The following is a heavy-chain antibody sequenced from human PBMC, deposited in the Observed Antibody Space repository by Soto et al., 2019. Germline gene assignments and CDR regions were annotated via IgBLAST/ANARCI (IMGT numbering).Heavy chain of an antibody. J-gene: IGHJ4*02. D-gene: IGHD7-27*01. CDR2: IAHDGSEK. V-gene: IGHV3-7*01. Sequence: GSLILSCAVSGFIFSSYWMSWVRQAPGRGLEWVATIAHDGSEKFYVDSVKGRFTISRDNTKNSLYLQMNSLRAEDTAVYYCARESNAHFDYWGQGTMVTVSS. CDR1: GFIFSSYW. CDR3: ARESNAHFDY.